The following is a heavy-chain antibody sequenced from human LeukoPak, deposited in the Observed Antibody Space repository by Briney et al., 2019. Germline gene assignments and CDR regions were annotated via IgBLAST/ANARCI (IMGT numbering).Heavy chain of an antibody. CDR2: IVVGSGNT. CDR1: GFTFTSSA. V-gene: IGHV1-58*01. Sequence: TSVKVSCKASGFTFTSSAVQWVRQARGQRLEWIGWIVVGSGNTNYAQKFQERVTITRDMSTSTAYMELSSLRSEDTAVYYCAASDFDWLLGTYYFDYWGQGTLVTVSS. CDR3: AASDFDWLLGTYYFDY. J-gene: IGHJ4*02. D-gene: IGHD3-9*01.